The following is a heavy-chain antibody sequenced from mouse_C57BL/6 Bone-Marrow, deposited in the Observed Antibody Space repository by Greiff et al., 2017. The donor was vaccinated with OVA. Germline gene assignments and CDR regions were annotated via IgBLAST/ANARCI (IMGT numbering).Heavy chain of an antibody. CDR3: TTQRTLRRFAY. V-gene: IGHV14-4*01. CDR2: IDPENGDT. J-gene: IGHJ3*01. CDR1: GFNFKDDY. D-gene: IGHD3-2*02. Sequence: DVKLQESGAELVRPGASVKLSCTASGFNFKDDYMHWVQQRPEQGLEWIGWIDPENGDTEYASKFQGRATISADTSSNTAYLQLSSLTSEDSAVDYGTTQRTLRRFAYWGQGTTVTVSA.